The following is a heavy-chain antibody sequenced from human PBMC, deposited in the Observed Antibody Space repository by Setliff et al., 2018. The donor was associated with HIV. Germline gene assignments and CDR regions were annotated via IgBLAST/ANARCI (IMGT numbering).Heavy chain of an antibody. J-gene: IGHJ5*02. CDR1: GYSLTSGYY. CDR2: IHDSGRT. Sequence: SETLSLTCGVSGYSLTSGYYWGWIRQPPGKGLEWIGSIHDSGRTYYNPSLKSRVTISVDTSKNQFSLKLSSVTAADAAVYYCASRIYYYDSNNVLREEGFDPWGQGTLVTVSS. CDR3: ASRIYYYDSNNVLREEGFDP. V-gene: IGHV4-38-2*01. D-gene: IGHD3-22*01.